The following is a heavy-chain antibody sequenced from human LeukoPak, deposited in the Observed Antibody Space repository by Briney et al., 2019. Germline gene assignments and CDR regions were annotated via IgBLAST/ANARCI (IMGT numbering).Heavy chain of an antibody. Sequence: ASVKVSCKVSGYTLTELSMHWVRQAPGKGLEWMGGFDPEDGETIYAQKFQGRVTMTEDTSTDTAYMELSSLRSEDTAVYYCARQLGSSWYMSGWFDPWGQGTLVTVSS. CDR1: GYTLTELS. CDR3: ARQLGSSWYMSGWFDP. J-gene: IGHJ5*02. D-gene: IGHD6-13*01. CDR2: FDPEDGET. V-gene: IGHV1-24*01.